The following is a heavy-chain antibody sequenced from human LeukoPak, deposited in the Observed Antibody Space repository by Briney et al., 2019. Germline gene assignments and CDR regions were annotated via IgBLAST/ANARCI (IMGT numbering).Heavy chain of an antibody. D-gene: IGHD2-2*03. CDR1: GFTFSSYA. CDR3: AREWIDVGAAFDI. V-gene: IGHV3-30-3*01. J-gene: IGHJ3*02. CDR2: ISYDGSNK. Sequence: GRSLRLSCAASGFTFSSYAMHWVRQAPGKGLEWVAVISYDGSNKYYADSVKGRFTISRDNSKNTLYLQMNSLRAEDTAVYYCAREWIDVGAAFDIWGQGTMVTVSS.